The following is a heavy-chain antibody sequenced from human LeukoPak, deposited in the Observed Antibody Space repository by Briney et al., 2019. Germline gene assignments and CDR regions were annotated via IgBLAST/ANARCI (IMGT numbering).Heavy chain of an antibody. J-gene: IGHJ3*02. CDR3: TGPGRSSALHAAFDI. CDR1: GHTFTAYY. V-gene: IGHV1-2*02. Sequence: RSSVHETCQTSGHTFTAYYIYWVRQAPGQGLEWMGWLNPDNGGTQYRATMTRDTSISTAYMVLSRLRSDDTAVYYCTGPGRSSALHAAFDIWGERSIPTVSS. CDR2: LNPDNGGT. D-gene: IGHD6-19*01.